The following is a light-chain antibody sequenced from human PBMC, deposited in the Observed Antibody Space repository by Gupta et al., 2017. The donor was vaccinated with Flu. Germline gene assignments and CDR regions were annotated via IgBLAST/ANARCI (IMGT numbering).Light chain of an antibody. J-gene: IGKJ3*01. CDR3: QLYGNSPFT. CDR1: QSVSSSY. CDR2: GAS. V-gene: IGKV3-20*01. Sequence: EIVLTQSPGPLSLSPGERATLSCRASQSVSSSYLAWYQQKPGQAPRLLIYGASSRATGIPDRFSGSGSGTDFTLTINRLEPEDFAVYYCQLYGNSPFTFGPGTKVDIK.